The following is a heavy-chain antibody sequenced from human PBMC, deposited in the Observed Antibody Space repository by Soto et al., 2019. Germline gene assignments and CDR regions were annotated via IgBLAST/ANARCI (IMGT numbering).Heavy chain of an antibody. Sequence: PSETLSLTCAVYGGSFSGYYWSWIRQPPGKGLEWIGEINHSGSTNYNPSLKSRVTISVDTSKNQFSLKLSSVTAADTAVYYCARLDGPYYYGMDVWGQGTTVTVSS. V-gene: IGHV4-34*01. J-gene: IGHJ6*02. CDR1: GGSFSGYY. CDR2: INHSGST. CDR3: ARLDGPYYYGMDV.